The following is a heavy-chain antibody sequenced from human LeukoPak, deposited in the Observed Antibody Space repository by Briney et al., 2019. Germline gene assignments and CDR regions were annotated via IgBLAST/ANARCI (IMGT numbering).Heavy chain of an antibody. J-gene: IGHJ4*02. D-gene: IGHD3-16*01. CDR3: ARDGLGY. Sequence: ERSLSLSCAASGFTFRSYGMVWVRQAPGKGLEWVALIWYDGSKKNYADSVKGRFTISRDNAKNSLYLQMNSLRAEDTAVYYCARDGLGYWGQGTLVTVSS. V-gene: IGHV3-33*01. CDR2: IWYDGSKK. CDR1: GFTFRSYG.